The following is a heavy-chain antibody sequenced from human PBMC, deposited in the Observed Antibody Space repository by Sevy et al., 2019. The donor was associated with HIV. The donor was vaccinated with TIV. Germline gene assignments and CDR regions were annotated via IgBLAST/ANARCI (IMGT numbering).Heavy chain of an antibody. D-gene: IGHD3-22*01. V-gene: IGHV3-21*01. CDR1: GFTFSSYS. CDR3: ARDLEVPYYYDSSGYFLGLGTPTPFDY. CDR2: ISSSSSYI. J-gene: IGHJ4*02. Sequence: GGSLRLSCAASGFTFSSYSMNWVRQAPGKGLEWVSSISSSSSYIYYADSVKGRFTISRDNAKNSLYLKMNSLRAEDTAVYYCARDLEVPYYYDSSGYFLGLGTPTPFDYWGQGTLVTVSS.